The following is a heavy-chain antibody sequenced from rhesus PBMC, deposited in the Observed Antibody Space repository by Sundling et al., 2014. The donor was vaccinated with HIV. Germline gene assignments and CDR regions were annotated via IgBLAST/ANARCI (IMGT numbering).Heavy chain of an antibody. CDR2: INSGGGST. Sequence: EVQLVETGGGLVQPGGSLKLSCAASGFTFSSYGMSWVRQAPGKGLEWVSAINSGGGSTYYADSVKGRFTISRDNSKNTLSLQMNSLRAEDTAVYYCAKARYSSWAGDWGQGVLVTVSS. CDR1: GFTFSSYG. J-gene: IGHJ4*01. D-gene: IGHD6-13*01. CDR3: AKARYSSWAGD. V-gene: IGHV3S42*01.